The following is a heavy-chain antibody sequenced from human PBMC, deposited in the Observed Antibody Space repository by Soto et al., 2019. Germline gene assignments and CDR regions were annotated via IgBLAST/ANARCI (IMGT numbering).Heavy chain of an antibody. CDR1: GYTFTNYG. CDR3: ARGRLVRGGDS. D-gene: IGHD6-6*01. Sequence: QVQLVQSGAEVKKPGASVTVSCKASGYTFTNYGISWVRQAPGQGLEWMGWISTDNGNTNYAQKLQGRVTMPTDTSTSTAYMELRSLRSDDTAFYSWARGRLVRGGDSWGQGTLVTVSS. J-gene: IGHJ4*02. V-gene: IGHV1-18*01. CDR2: ISTDNGNT.